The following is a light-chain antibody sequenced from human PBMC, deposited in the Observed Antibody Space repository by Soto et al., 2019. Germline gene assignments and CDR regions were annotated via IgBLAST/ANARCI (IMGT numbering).Light chain of an antibody. V-gene: IGKV3-15*01. J-gene: IGKJ5*01. CDR2: RAS. Sequence: SPATLSVSPGERATLSCTVSHYVYSNVAWFQQRPGQAPRLLIYRASARATGTPARFSGSGSGTEFTLTITSLQSEDFALYYCQQYQNLWTFGQGTRLEIK. CDR1: HYVYSN. CDR3: QQYQNLWT.